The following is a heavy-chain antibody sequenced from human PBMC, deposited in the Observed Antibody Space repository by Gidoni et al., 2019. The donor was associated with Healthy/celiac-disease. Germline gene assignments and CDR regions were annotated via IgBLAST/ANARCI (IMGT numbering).Heavy chain of an antibody. D-gene: IGHD3-16*02. V-gene: IGHV3-11*05. J-gene: IGHJ4*02. CDR2: ISSSSSYT. Sequence: QVPLVESGGGLVKPGGSLSLSCAASGFTFSAYYMSWIRQAPGKGLEWVSYISSSSSYTNYADSVKGRFTISRDNAKNSLYLQMNSLRAEDTAVYYCARDSIYDYVWGSYRYHFDYWGQGTLVTVSS. CDR3: ARDSIYDYVWGSYRYHFDY. CDR1: GFTFSAYY.